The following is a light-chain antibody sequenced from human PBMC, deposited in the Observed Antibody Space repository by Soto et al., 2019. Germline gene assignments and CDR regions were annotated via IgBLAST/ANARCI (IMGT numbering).Light chain of an antibody. CDR2: DVS. Sequence: QSVLTQPASVSGSPGQSITISCTGTSSDVGGYNYVSWYQQHPGKAPKLMIYDVSNLPSGIFNRFSGSKSGNTASLTISGLQAEDEADYYCSSYTSSSTYGFGTGTKVTVL. J-gene: IGLJ1*01. CDR3: SSYTSSSTYG. CDR1: SSDVGGYNY. V-gene: IGLV2-14*01.